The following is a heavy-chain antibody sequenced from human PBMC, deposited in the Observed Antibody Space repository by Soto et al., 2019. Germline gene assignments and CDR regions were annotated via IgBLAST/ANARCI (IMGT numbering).Heavy chain of an antibody. V-gene: IGHV3-53*01. CDR2: IYSGGST. J-gene: IGHJ6*02. D-gene: IGHD5-18*01. CDR3: AREYRYGYYYYYGMGG. Sequence: EVQLVESGGGLIQPGGSLRLSCAASGFTVSSNYMSWVRQAPGKGLEWVSVIYSGGSTYYADSVKGRFTISRDNSKNTLYLQMNSLRAEATALYCCAREYRYGYYYYYGMGGWGQGTTVTVSS. CDR1: GFTVSSNY.